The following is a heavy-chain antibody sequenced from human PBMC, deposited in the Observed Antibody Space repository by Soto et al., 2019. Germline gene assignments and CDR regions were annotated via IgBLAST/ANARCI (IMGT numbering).Heavy chain of an antibody. J-gene: IGHJ6*02. V-gene: IGHV1-69*06. CDR3: ARERSYYYAMDV. CDR1: GGTFSSYS. CDR2: VIPIFGKP. Sequence: QVQLVQSGAEVKKSGSPVKVSCTASGGTFSSYSINWVRQAPGQGLEWMGGVIPIFGKPTYAQKFQGRLTITADKSTSTAYMELTSLRYDDTAVNYCARERSYYYAMDVWGQGTTVTVSS.